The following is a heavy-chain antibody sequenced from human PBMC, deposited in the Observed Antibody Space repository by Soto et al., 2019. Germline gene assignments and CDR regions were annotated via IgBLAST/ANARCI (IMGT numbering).Heavy chain of an antibody. CDR1: GGTFSSYT. J-gene: IGHJ6*03. Sequence: SVKVSCKASGGTFSSYTISWVRQAPGQGLEWMGRIIPILGIANYAQKFQGRVTITADKSTSTAYMELSSLRSEDTAVYYCARGGNGGAVAGLYYYCYMDVWGKGTTVTVS. V-gene: IGHV1-69*02. D-gene: IGHD6-19*01. CDR3: ARGGNGGAVAGLYYYCYMDV. CDR2: IIPILGIA.